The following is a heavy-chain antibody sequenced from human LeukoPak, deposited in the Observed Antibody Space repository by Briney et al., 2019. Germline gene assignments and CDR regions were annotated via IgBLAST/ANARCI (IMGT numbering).Heavy chain of an antibody. D-gene: IGHD2-21*01. V-gene: IGHV3-23*01. CDR3: AKHLGSHSFLFYYMDV. J-gene: IGHJ6*03. CDR1: QFTFSSFA. CDR2: LSCSGSAT. Sequence: GGSLRLSCEAPQFTFSSFAMSWIRQAPGTGLEWVSTLSCSGSATYYADSVKGRFTTSRDNSKDTLYLQMDNLRADDTAVYYCAKHLGSHSFLFYYMDVWGTGTSVIVSS.